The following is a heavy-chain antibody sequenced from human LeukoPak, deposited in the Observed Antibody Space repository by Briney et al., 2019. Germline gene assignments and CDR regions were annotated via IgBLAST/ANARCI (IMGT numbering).Heavy chain of an antibody. Sequence: GGSLRLSCAASGFTFSSYSMNWVRQAPGKGLEWVSSISSSSYIYYADSVKGRFTISRDNAKNSLYLQMNSLRAEDTAVYYCARTTVVTEGFGYWGQGTLVTVSS. D-gene: IGHD4-23*01. J-gene: IGHJ4*02. CDR3: ARTTVVTEGFGY. CDR2: ISSSSYI. CDR1: GFTFSSYS. V-gene: IGHV3-21*01.